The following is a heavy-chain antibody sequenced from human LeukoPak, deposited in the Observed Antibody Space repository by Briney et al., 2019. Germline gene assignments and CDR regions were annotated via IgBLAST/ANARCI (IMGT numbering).Heavy chain of an antibody. Sequence: GGSLRLSCAASGFTFSSYSMNWVRQAPGKGLEWVSSISSSSSYIYYADSVKGRFTISRDNAKNSLYLQMNSLRAEDTAVYYCANNHAPTFSGWGRNDGFDIWGQGTMVTVSS. CDR2: ISSSSSYI. CDR1: GFTFSSYS. D-gene: IGHD6-19*01. CDR3: ANNHAPTFSGWGRNDGFDI. V-gene: IGHV3-21*04. J-gene: IGHJ3*02.